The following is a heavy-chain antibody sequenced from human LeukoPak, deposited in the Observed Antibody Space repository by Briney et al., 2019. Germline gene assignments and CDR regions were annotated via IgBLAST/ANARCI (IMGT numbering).Heavy chain of an antibody. V-gene: IGHV4-31*03. D-gene: IGHD6-6*01. CDR2: IYNSGST. CDR1: GGSISSGGYY. CDR3: ATNRGYSTSSLYY. Sequence: SETLSLTCTVSGGSISSGGYYWSWLRQHPGKGLEWIGYIYNSGSTYSTPSLESRVTISVDTSKNQFSLKLSCVTAADTAVYYCATNRGYSTSSLYYWGQGALVTVSS. J-gene: IGHJ4*02.